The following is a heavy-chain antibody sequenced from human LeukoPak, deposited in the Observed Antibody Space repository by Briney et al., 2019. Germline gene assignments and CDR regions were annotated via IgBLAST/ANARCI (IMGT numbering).Heavy chain of an antibody. D-gene: IGHD3-10*01. J-gene: IGHJ4*02. CDR3: ARELVGGYYYGSGDSDY. CDR1: GFTFRSYS. CDR2: ISSSSSTI. V-gene: IGHV3-48*04. Sequence: GGSLRLSCAASGFTFRSYSMNWVRQAPGMGLEWVSYISSSSSTIYYADSVKGRFTISRDNAKNSLCLQMNSLRAEDTAVYYCARELVGGYYYGSGDSDYWGQGTLVTVSS.